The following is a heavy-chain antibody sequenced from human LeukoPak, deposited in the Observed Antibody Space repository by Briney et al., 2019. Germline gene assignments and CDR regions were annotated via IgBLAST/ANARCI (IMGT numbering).Heavy chain of an antibody. J-gene: IGHJ4*02. CDR3: ARTLTSSGVDY. D-gene: IGHD6-6*01. Sequence: ASVKVSCKASGCIFTDYSMHWVRLAPGQGLEWMGVIDPNTGVTKYTQKFQGRVTVTTDTSISTTYMELSSLASDDTALYYCARTLTSSGVDYWGQGTLVTVSS. CDR1: GCIFTDYS. V-gene: IGHV1-2*02. CDR2: IDPNTGVT.